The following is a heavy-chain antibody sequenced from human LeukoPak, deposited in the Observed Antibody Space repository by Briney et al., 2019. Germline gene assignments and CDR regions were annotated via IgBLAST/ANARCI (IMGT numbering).Heavy chain of an antibody. CDR2: IYYSGST. D-gene: IGHD5-18*01. CDR3: ARDRGTAMVDY. Sequence: SETLSLTCTVSGYSISSGYYWGWIRQPPGKGLEWIGYIYYSGSTNYNPSLKSRVTISVDTSKNQFSLKLSSVTAADTAVYYCARDRGTAMVDYWGQGTLVTVSS. CDR1: GYSISSGYY. V-gene: IGHV4-61*01. J-gene: IGHJ4*02.